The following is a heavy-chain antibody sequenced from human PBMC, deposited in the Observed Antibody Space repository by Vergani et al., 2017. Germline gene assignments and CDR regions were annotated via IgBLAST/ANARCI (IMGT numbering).Heavy chain of an antibody. CDR2: ISSSSSTI. V-gene: IGHV3-48*01. J-gene: IGHJ4*02. CDR1: GFTFSSYS. Sequence: EVQLVESGGGLVQPGGSLRLSCAASGFTFSSYSMNWVRQAPGKGLEWVSYISSSSSTIYYAYSVKGRFTISRDNAKNSLYLQMNSLRAEDTAVYYCARDWGDSIVSPNDYWGPGTVVTVSS. D-gene: IGHD5/OR15-5a*01. CDR3: ARDWGDSIVSPNDY.